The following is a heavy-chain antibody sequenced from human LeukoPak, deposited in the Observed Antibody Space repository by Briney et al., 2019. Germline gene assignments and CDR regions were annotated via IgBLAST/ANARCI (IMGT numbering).Heavy chain of an antibody. Sequence: GGSLRLSCAASGFTFSSNSMNWVRQAPGKGPEWVSYISSSSSTIYYADSVKGRFTISRDNAKNSLYLQMNSLRAEDTAVYYCARDVGTSGWYTFDYWGQGTLVTVSS. CDR3: ARDVGTSGWYTFDY. CDR2: ISSSSSTI. CDR1: GFTFSSNS. V-gene: IGHV3-48*04. J-gene: IGHJ4*02. D-gene: IGHD6-19*01.